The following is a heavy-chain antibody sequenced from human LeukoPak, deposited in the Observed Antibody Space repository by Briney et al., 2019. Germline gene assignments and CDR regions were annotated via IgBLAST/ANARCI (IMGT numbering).Heavy chain of an antibody. CDR1: GGTFSSYA. CDR2: IIPIFGTA. J-gene: IGHJ4*02. V-gene: IGHV1-69*13. D-gene: IGHD6-6*01. Sequence: SVKVSCKASGGTFSSYAISWVRQVPGQGLEWMGGIIPIFGTANYAQKFQGRVTITADESTSTAYMELSSLRSEDTAVYYCARDLGSSSSGEIHCWGQGTLVTVSS. CDR3: ARDLGSSSSGEIHC.